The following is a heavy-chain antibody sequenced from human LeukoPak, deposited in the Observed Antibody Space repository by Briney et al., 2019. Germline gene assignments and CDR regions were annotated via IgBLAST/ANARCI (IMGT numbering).Heavy chain of an antibody. V-gene: IGHV3-33*08. CDR3: ARGPEGDFWSGYYNYYYYMDV. CDR2: IWYDGSDK. J-gene: IGHJ6*03. D-gene: IGHD3-3*01. CDR1: GFTFSSYG. Sequence: GGSLRLSCAASGFTFSSYGMHWVRQAPGKGLEWVAVIWYDGSDKYYADSVKGRSTISRDNSKYTLYLQMNSLRAEDTAVYYCARGPEGDFWSGYYNYYYYMDVWGKGTTVTVSS.